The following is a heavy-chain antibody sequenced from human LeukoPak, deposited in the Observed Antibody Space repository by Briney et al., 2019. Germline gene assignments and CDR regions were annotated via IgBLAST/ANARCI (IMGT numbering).Heavy chain of an antibody. J-gene: IGHJ4*02. D-gene: IGHD1-7*01. Sequence: SVNVSCKASGGTFSSYAISWVRQAPGQGLEWMGGIIPIFGTANYAQKFQGRATITTDESTSTAYMELSSLRSEDTAVYYCASHNRGVRRITGTTLTGVEETPLDYWGQGTLVTVSS. CDR2: IIPIFGTA. V-gene: IGHV1-69*05. CDR3: ASHNRGVRRITGTTLTGVEETPLDY. CDR1: GGTFSSYA.